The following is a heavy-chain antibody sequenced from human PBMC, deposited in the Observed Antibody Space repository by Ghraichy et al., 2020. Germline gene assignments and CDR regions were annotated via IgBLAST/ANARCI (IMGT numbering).Heavy chain of an antibody. J-gene: IGHJ5*02. CDR1: GGTFSSYA. Sequence: SVKVSCKASGGTFSSYAISWVRQAPGQGLEWMGGIIPIFGTANYAQKFQGRVTITADESTSTAYMELSSLRSEDTAVYYCARIYVDTAMVWFDPWGQGTLVTVSS. V-gene: IGHV1-69*13. D-gene: IGHD5-18*01. CDR2: IIPIFGTA. CDR3: ARIYVDTAMVWFDP.